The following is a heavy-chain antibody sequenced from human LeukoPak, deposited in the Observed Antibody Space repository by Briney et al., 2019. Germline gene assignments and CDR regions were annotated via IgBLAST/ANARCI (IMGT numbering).Heavy chain of an antibody. J-gene: IGHJ4*02. CDR1: GGSFSGYY. V-gene: IGHV4-34*01. CDR2: INHSGST. D-gene: IGHD3-22*01. CDR3: ARGPRVKYYYDSSGYYTPWDY. Sequence: PSETLSLTCAVYGGSFSGYYWSWTRQPPGKGLEWIGEINHSGSTNYNPSLKSRVTISVDTSKNQFSLKLSSVTAADTAVYYCARGPRVKYYYDSSGYYTPWDYWGQGTLVTVSS.